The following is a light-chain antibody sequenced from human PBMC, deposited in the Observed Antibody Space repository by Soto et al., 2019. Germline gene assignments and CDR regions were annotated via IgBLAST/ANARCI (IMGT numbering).Light chain of an antibody. CDR1: QSVSSY. CDR2: DAS. Sequence: EIVLTQSPDTLSLSPGGRATLSCRASQSVSSYLAWYQQKPGQAPRLLIYDASNRATGIPARFSGSGSGTDFTLTISSLEPEDFAVYYCQQRSNWPKTFGQGTKLEIK. J-gene: IGKJ2*01. CDR3: QQRSNWPKT. V-gene: IGKV3-11*01.